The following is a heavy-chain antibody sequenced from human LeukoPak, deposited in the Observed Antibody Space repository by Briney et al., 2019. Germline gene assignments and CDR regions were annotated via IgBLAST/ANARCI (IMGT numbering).Heavy chain of an antibody. CDR3: AKAALEYCSSTICYHFDY. J-gene: IGHJ4*02. CDR1: GFTFSSYA. Sequence: GGSLRLSCAASGFTFSSYAMSWVRQAPGKGLEWVSAISGSGGSTYYADSVKGRFTISRDNSKNTLYLQMNSLRAEDTAVYYCAKAALEYCSSTICYHFDYWGQGTLVTVSS. V-gene: IGHV3-23*01. CDR2: ISGSGGST. D-gene: IGHD2-2*01.